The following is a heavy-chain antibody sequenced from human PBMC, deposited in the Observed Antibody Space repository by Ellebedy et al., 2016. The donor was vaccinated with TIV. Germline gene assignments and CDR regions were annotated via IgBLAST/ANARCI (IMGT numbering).Heavy chain of an antibody. J-gene: IGHJ3*01. CDR3: ARGGAYYAFDL. D-gene: IGHD1-26*01. CDR2: SRDKANSYTT. CDR1: GFTLSDHY. Sequence: PGGSLRLSCAASGFTLSDHYMDWVRQAPGKGLEWVGRSRDKANSYTTEYAASVKGRFTISRDDSQNSLFLQMNSLKTEDTAVYYCARGGAYYAFDLWGQGTMVTVSS. V-gene: IGHV3-72*01.